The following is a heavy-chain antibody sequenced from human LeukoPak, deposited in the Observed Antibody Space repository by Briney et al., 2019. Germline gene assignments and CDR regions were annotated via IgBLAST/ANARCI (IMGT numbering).Heavy chain of an antibody. D-gene: IGHD3-3*01. CDR3: TKDQTDFWSGFYDH. V-gene: IGHV3-66*01. J-gene: IGHJ4*02. Sequence: GGSLRLSCAASGFTVSSNYMSWVRQAPGKGLEWVSVIYSGGSTYYSDSVKGRFTISRDNSKNTLYLQMNSLRAEDTAVYYCTKDQTDFWSGFYDHWGQGTLVTVSS. CDR1: GFTVSSNY. CDR2: IYSGGST.